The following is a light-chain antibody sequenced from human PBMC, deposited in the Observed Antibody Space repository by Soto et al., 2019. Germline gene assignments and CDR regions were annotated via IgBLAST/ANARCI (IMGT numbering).Light chain of an antibody. CDR3: SSYTSSSTLV. CDR1: SSDVGGYNY. CDR2: DVS. J-gene: IGLJ1*01. V-gene: IGLV2-14*01. Sequence: QSALTQPASVSGSPGQSITNSCTGTSSDVGGYNYVSWYQQHPGKAPKLMIYDVSNRPSGVSNRFSGSKSGNTASLTISGLQAEDEADYYCSSYTSSSTLVFGTGTKLTVL.